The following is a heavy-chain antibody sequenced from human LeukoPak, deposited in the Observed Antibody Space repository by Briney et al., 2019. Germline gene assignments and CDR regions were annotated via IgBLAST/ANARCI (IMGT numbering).Heavy chain of an antibody. CDR3: ASLGVTMVRGDRWYFDY. CDR1: GFTFSSYE. Sequence: QPGGSLRLSCAASGFTFSSYEMNWVRQAPGKGLEWVSYISSSGSTIYYADSVKGRFTISRDNAKNSLHLQMNSLRAEDTAVYYCASLGVTMVRGDRWYFDYWGQGTLVTVSS. D-gene: IGHD3-10*01. CDR2: ISSSGSTI. J-gene: IGHJ4*02. V-gene: IGHV3-48*03.